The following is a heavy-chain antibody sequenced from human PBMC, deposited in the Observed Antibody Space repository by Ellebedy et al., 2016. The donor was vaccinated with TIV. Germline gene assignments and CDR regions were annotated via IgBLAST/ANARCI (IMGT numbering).Heavy chain of an antibody. V-gene: IGHV1-18*01. CDR1: GYTFNSYG. Sequence: ASVKVSXXASGYTFNSYGINWVRQALGQGLEWMGWTSADNVNTNYAQKFQGRLTMTTDTSTNTAYMELRSLRSDDTAVYYCARDLFVFCGGDCYSGYLDPWGQGTLVIASS. J-gene: IGHJ5*02. D-gene: IGHD2-21*02. CDR3: ARDLFVFCGGDCYSGYLDP. CDR2: TSADNVNT.